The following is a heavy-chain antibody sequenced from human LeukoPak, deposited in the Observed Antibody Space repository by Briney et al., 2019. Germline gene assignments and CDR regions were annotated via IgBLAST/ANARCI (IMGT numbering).Heavy chain of an antibody. CDR1: GGSFSGYY. J-gene: IGHJ4*02. Sequence: SETLSLTCAVYGGSFSGYYWSWIRQPPGKGLEWIGEINHSGSTNYNPSLKSRVTISVDTSKNQFSLKLSSVTAADTAVYYCARRGVNWNYDRAVDYWGQGTLVTVSS. CDR2: INHSGST. D-gene: IGHD1-7*01. V-gene: IGHV4-34*01. CDR3: ARRGVNWNYDRAVDY.